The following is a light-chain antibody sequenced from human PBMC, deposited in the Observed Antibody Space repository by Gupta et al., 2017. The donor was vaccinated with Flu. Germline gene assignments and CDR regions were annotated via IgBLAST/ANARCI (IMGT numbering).Light chain of an antibody. Sequence: TLSLSPGESATLSCRASQNVAESLSWYQQKPGQPPRLLIDYASKRATGIPARFSGSGSGTEFTLTISSLEPEDFAIYYCLQRSSRPRCAFGPGTRVDIK. V-gene: IGKV3-11*01. CDR1: QNVAES. CDR2: YAS. CDR3: LQRSSRPRCA. J-gene: IGKJ3*01.